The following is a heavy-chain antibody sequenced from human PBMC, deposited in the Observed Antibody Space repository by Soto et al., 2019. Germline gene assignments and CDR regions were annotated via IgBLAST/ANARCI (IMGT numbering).Heavy chain of an antibody. CDR2: ISGYNGNT. J-gene: IGHJ6*02. V-gene: IGHV1-18*01. Sequence: QVQLVQSGADVKKPGASVKVSCKASGYTFTSFGINWVRQAPGQGLEWMGWISGYNGNTNYAQNLQDIVTMTRDTSTSTAYMELRSLRSDDTAVYYCARPTDFYYYAMDVWGQGTTVTVSS. CDR3: ARPTDFYYYAMDV. CDR1: GYTFTSFG.